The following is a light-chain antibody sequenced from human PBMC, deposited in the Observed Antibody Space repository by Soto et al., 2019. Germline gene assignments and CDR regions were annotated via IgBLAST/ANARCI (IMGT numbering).Light chain of an antibody. CDR3: QQRANWPLT. Sequence: EIVLTQSPATLSLSPGERATLSCRASQSVINYLAWYQQKPGQAPRLLIYDTSNRATGIPARISGSGSGTDFPLIISSLEPEDFAVYYCQQRANWPLTFGGGTKVDIK. CDR2: DTS. CDR1: QSVINY. V-gene: IGKV3-11*01. J-gene: IGKJ4*01.